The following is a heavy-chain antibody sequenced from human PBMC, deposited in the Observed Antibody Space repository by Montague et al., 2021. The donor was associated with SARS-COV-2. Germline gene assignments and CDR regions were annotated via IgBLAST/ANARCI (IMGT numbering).Heavy chain of an antibody. CDR1: GGSFSGYY. D-gene: IGHD3-3*01. CDR3: ARWDPQTLTSIGLSGKSGSDY. Sequence: SETLSLTCAVYGGSFSGYYWTWIRQSPGKGLEWIAEINHSGTTNYNFNPSLRSRVTISVDTSKSQFSLKLSSVTAADTSVYYCARWDPQTLTSIGLSGKSGSDYWGQGTLVTVSS. J-gene: IGHJ4*02. CDR2: INHSGTT. V-gene: IGHV4-34*01.